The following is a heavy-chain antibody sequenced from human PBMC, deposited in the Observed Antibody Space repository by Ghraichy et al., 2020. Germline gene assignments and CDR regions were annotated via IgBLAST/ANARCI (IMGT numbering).Heavy chain of an antibody. J-gene: IGHJ2*01. CDR1: GGSFSGYY. Sequence: SETLSLTCAVYGGSFSGYYWSWIRQPPGKGLEWIGEINHSGSTNYNPSLKSRVTISVDTSKNQFSLKLSSVTAADTAVYYCARRSQYRDYGDQAKYWYFDLWGRGPLVTVSS. D-gene: IGHD4-17*01. CDR2: INHSGST. V-gene: IGHV4-34*01. CDR3: ARRSQYRDYGDQAKYWYFDL.